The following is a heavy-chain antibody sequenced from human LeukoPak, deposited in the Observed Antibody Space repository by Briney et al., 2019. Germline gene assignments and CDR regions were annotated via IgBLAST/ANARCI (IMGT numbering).Heavy chain of an antibody. CDR1: GYTFTGYY. Sequence: ASVKVFCKASGYTFTGYYMHWVRQAPGQGLEWMGWISAYNGNTHYAQNLQGRVTMTTDKSTSTAYMELRSLRSDDTAVYYCAKDLYYYGSSGYYGEYWGQGTLVTVSS. CDR3: AKDLYYYGSSGYYGEY. D-gene: IGHD3-22*01. V-gene: IGHV1-18*04. CDR2: ISAYNGNT. J-gene: IGHJ4*02.